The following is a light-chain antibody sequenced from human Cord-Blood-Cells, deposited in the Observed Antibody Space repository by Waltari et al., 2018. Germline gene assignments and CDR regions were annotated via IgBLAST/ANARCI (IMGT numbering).Light chain of an antibody. Sequence: QSALTQPPSASGSPGQSVTISCTGTSTDVGGYPYVSWYQQHPGKAPKLMIYEVSKRPSGVPDRFSGSKSGNTASLTVSGLQAEDEADYYCSSYAGSNNYVFGTGTKVTVL. J-gene: IGLJ1*01. CDR1: STDVGGYPY. CDR2: EVS. CDR3: SSYAGSNNYV. V-gene: IGLV2-8*01.